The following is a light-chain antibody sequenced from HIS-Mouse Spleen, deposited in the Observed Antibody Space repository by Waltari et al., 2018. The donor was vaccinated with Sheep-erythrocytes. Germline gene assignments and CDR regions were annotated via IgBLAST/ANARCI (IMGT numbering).Light chain of an antibody. CDR3: LQDYNYPWT. J-gene: IGKJ1*01. CDR1: WGIRND. Sequence: AIQMTQSPSSLSASVGDRVTITCRASWGIRNDLGWYQQKPGKAPKLLIYAASSLQSGVQSRFSGSGSGTDFTLTISSLQPEDFATYYCLQDYNYPWTFGQGTKVEIK. V-gene: IGKV1-6*01. CDR2: AAS.